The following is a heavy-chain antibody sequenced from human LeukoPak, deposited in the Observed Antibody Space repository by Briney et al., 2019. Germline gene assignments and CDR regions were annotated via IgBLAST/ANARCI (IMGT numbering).Heavy chain of an antibody. Sequence: SETLSLTCAVSGGSISSSNWWSWVRQAPGKGLEWIGEIYHSGSTNYNPSLKSRVTMSVDKSKNQFSLKLSSVTAADTAVYYCARDRVRGNANPYFDYWGQGTLVTVSS. D-gene: IGHD1-1*01. J-gene: IGHJ4*02. CDR3: ARDRVRGNANPYFDY. CDR1: GGSISSSNW. CDR2: IYHSGST. V-gene: IGHV4-4*02.